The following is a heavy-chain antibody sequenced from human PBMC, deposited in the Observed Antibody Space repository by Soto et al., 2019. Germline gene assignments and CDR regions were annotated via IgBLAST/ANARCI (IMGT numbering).Heavy chain of an antibody. V-gene: IGHV4-4*02. J-gene: IGHJ5*01. Sequence: LSLTCTLSGGSVRAPDWWNWVRQSPDKGLEWIAEVHISGHSNHNPSLRSRVSVSIDSSKNQFYLNLNSVTAADTAIYYCARVRQGCSANNCYFDPWGQGTQVTVSS. CDR3: ARVRQGCSANNCYFDP. D-gene: IGHD1-1*01. CDR2: VHISGHS. CDR1: GGSVRAPDW.